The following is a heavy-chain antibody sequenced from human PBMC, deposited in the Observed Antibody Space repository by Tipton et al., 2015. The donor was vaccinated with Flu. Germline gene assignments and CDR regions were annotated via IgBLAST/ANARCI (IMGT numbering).Heavy chain of an antibody. D-gene: IGHD2-2*01. CDR1: GGSVGSPYC. CDR2: ICPGSP. Sequence: TLSLTCSVSGGSVGSPYCWAWVRQPPGKGLEWIGNICPGSPYYNPSLTSRVTISIDTFKAQFSLRLTSVTAADTAVYYCARDPSLGMPEYFDYWGQGILVTASS. V-gene: IGHV4-38-2*02. J-gene: IGHJ4*02. CDR3: ARDPSLGMPEYFDY.